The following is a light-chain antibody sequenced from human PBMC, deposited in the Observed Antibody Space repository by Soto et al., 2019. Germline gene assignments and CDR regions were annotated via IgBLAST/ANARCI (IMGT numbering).Light chain of an antibody. J-gene: IGKJ5*01. V-gene: IGKV1-39*01. Sequence: DIQITQYPSSLPASGGPGVTFTCQSSQRISTYLNWYQQRPGKAPKLLIYAASSLQSGVPSRFSGSGSGTDFTLSISSLEPEDFAVYYCQLSQQRSSWPPIAFGQGTRLEIK. CDR3: QLSQQRSSWPPIA. CDR2: AAS. CDR1: QRISTY.